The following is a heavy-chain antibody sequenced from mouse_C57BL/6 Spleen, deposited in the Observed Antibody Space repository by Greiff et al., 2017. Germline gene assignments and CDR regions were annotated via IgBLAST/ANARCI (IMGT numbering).Heavy chain of an antibody. CDR3: ARSYDYDGYAMDY. V-gene: IGHV7-3*01. J-gene: IGHJ4*01. CDR1: GFTFTDYY. D-gene: IGHD2-4*01. Sequence: EVKLMESGGGLVQPGGSLSLSCAASGFTFTDYYMSWVRQPPGKALEWLGFIRNKANGYTTEYSASVKGRFTISRDNSQSILYLQMNALRAEDSATCYCARSYDYDGYAMDYWGQGTSVTVSS. CDR2: IRNKANGYTT.